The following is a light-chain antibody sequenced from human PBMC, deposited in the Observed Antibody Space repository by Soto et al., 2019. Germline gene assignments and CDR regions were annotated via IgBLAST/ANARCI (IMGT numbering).Light chain of an antibody. Sequence: QSALTQPPSASGSPGQSVTISCTGTSSDVGGYDCVSWYQHRPGTAPKFLIYEVTKRPSGVPDRFSGSKSGNTASLTVSGLQPEDEADYFCSSYAASNTYVFGPGTKVNVL. CDR2: EVT. CDR1: SSDVGGYDC. CDR3: SSYAASNTYV. V-gene: IGLV2-8*01. J-gene: IGLJ1*01.